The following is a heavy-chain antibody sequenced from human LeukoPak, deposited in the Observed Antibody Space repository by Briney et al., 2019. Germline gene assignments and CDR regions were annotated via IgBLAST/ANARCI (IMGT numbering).Heavy chain of an antibody. D-gene: IGHD3-3*01. Sequence: SETLSLTCAVSGYSISSGYYWGWIRQPPGKGREWIGSIYHSGSTYYNPSLKGRVTISVDTSKNQFSLKLSSVTAADTAVYYCASLDSYYDFWSGYFGYWGQGTLVTVSS. CDR1: GYSISSGYY. CDR3: ASLDSYYDFWSGYFGY. V-gene: IGHV4-38-2*01. CDR2: IYHSGST. J-gene: IGHJ4*02.